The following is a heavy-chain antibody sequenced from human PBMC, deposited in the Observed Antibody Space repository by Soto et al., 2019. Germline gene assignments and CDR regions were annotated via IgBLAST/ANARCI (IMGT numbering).Heavy chain of an antibody. CDR2: IYWNEDK. J-gene: IGHJ4*02. Sequence: QITLKESGPTLVKPTQTLTLTCTYSGFSLRTTGVGVGWIRQPPGKALEWLGIIYWNEDKRYSPSLKNRFTLTSDISKSQVVLTVTNMDPVDTATDCCAHTWGLPFDYWGQGTLVIVSS. V-gene: IGHV2-5*01. D-gene: IGHD3-16*01. CDR3: AHTWGLPFDY. CDR1: GFSLRTTGVG.